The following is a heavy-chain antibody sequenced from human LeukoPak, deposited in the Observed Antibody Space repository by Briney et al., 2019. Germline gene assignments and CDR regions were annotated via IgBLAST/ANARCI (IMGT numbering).Heavy chain of an antibody. D-gene: IGHD3-10*01. CDR3: ARDLVQQGDWFDP. CDR2: ISSSSSYI. Sequence: GGSLRLSCAASGFTFSSYSMNWVRQAPGKGLEWVSSISSSSSYIYYADSVKGRFTISRDNAKNSLYLQMNSLRAADTAVYYCARDLVQQGDWFDPWGQGTLVTVSS. V-gene: IGHV3-21*01. CDR1: GFTFSSYS. J-gene: IGHJ5*02.